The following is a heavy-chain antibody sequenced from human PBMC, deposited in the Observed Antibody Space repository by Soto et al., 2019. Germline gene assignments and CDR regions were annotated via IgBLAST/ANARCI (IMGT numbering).Heavy chain of an antibody. CDR2: ISYDGSNK. V-gene: IGHV3-30*18. CDR1: GFTFSSCG. J-gene: IGHJ6*02. Sequence: QVQLVESGGGVVQPGRSLRLSCAASGFTFSSCGMHWVRQAPGKGLEWVAVISYDGSNKYYADSVKGRFTISRDNSKNTLYLQMNSLRAEDTAVYYCAKDMGMDVWGQGTTVTVSS. CDR3: AKDMGMDV.